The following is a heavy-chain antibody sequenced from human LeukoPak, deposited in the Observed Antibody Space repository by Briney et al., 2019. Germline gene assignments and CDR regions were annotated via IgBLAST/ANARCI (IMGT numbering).Heavy chain of an antibody. CDR1: GYSFTSYW. CDR3: ARSMSEDYYYYGMDV. CDR2: IYPGDSDT. Sequence: GESLKISYKGSGYSFTSYWIGWVRQMPGKGLEWMGIIYPGDSDTRYSPSFQGQVTISADKSISTAYLQWSSLKASDTAMYYCARSMSEDYYYYGMDVWGQGTTVTVSS. J-gene: IGHJ6*02. D-gene: IGHD2-21*01. V-gene: IGHV5-51*01.